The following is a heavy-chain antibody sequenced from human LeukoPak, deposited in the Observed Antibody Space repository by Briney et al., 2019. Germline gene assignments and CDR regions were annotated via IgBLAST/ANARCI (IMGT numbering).Heavy chain of an antibody. J-gene: IGHJ6*02. Sequence: GESLKISCKGSGYSFTSYWISWVRQMPGKGLEWMGRIDPSDSYTNYSPSFQGHVTISADKSISTAYLQWSSLKASDTAMYYCARRPPPCDILTGYCYYYGMDVWGQGTTVTVSS. CDR2: IDPSDSYT. V-gene: IGHV5-10-1*01. D-gene: IGHD3-9*01. CDR1: GYSFTSYW. CDR3: ARRPPPCDILTGYCYYYGMDV.